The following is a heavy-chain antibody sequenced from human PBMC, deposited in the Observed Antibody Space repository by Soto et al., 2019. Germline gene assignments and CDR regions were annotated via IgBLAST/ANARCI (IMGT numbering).Heavy chain of an antibody. Sequence: QVQLVQSGAEVKKPGSSVKVSCKASGGTFSSYAISWVRQAPGQGLEWLGGIIPIFGTANYAQKFQGRVTITADESTSTAYMELRSRRSEDTAVYYCARDGAGVPAAMYYYYGMDVWGQGTKVTVSS. V-gene: IGHV1-69*01. CDR1: GGTFSSYA. CDR2: IIPIFGTA. CDR3: ARDGAGVPAAMYYYYGMDV. J-gene: IGHJ6*02. D-gene: IGHD2-2*01.